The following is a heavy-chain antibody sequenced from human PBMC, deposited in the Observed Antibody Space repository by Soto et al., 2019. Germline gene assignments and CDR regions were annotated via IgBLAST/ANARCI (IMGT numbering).Heavy chain of an antibody. CDR2: ISGSGGST. Sequence: PGGSLRLSCAASGFTFSSYAMGWVRQAPGKGLEWVSAISGSGGSTYYADSVKGRFTISRDNSKNTLYLQMNSLRAEDTAVYYCAKDAIAITIFGVVIASAFDYWGQGTLVTVSS. V-gene: IGHV3-23*01. CDR1: GFTFSSYA. D-gene: IGHD3-3*01. CDR3: AKDAIAITIFGVVIASAFDY. J-gene: IGHJ4*02.